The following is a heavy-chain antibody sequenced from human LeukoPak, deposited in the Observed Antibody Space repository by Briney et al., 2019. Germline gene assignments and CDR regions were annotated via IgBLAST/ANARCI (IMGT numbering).Heavy chain of an antibody. CDR1: GFSFNNAW. Sequence: PGGSLRLSCAASGFSFNNAWMSWVRQAPGKGLEWVANMNQDGSEKYYVDSVKGRFTISRDNAKNSLYLQMNNLRAEDTAVYYCARGGELLRPADYWGQGTLVTVSS. CDR3: ARGGELLRPADY. V-gene: IGHV3-7*01. CDR2: MNQDGSEK. J-gene: IGHJ4*02. D-gene: IGHD1-26*01.